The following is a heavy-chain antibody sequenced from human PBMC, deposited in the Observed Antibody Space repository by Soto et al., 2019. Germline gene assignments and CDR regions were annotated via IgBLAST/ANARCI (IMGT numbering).Heavy chain of an antibody. D-gene: IGHD2-15*01. CDR2: IGAADDP. CDR3: ARAYSGRLPRRADYYFAMDV. CDR1: GFTFSAYD. J-gene: IGHJ6*02. Sequence: PGESLKISCAASGFTFSAYDMQWVRQTTGKGLEWVSAIGAADDPYYLGSVKGRFTISRENAKNSLYLQMNSLRAEDTAVYYCARAYSGRLPRRADYYFAMDVWGQGTTVTVSS. V-gene: IGHV3-13*05.